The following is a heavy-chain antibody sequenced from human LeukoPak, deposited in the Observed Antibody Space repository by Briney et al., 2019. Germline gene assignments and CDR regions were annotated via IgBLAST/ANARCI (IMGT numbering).Heavy chain of an antibody. D-gene: IGHD6-19*01. CDR2: INHSGST. V-gene: IGHV4-4*02. J-gene: IGHJ4*02. Sequence: SETLSLTCAVSGGSISSSNWWSWVRQPPGKGLEWIGEINHSGSTNYNPSLKSRVTISVDTSKNQFSLKLSSVTAADTAVYYCATTQGGSSSGWYVNYWGQGTLVTVSS. CDR1: GGSISSSNW. CDR3: ATTQGGSSSGWYVNY.